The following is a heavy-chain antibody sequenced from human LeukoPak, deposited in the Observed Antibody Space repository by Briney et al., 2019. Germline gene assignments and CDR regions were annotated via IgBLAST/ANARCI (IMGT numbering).Heavy chain of an antibody. CDR1: GYTFTSYG. Sequence: ASVKVSCKASGYTFTSYGISWVRQAPGQGLEWMGWISAYNGNTNYAQKLQGRVTMTTDTSTSTAYMELRSLRSDDTAVYYCARESPRVTYSSGQRDYYYGMDVWGQGTTVTVSS. J-gene: IGHJ6*02. CDR3: ARESPRVTYSSGQRDYYYGMDV. V-gene: IGHV1-18*01. D-gene: IGHD6-19*01. CDR2: ISAYNGNT.